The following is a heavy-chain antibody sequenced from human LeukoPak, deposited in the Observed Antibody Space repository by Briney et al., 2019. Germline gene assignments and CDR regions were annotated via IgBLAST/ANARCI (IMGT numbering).Heavy chain of an antibody. V-gene: IGHV3-21*01. J-gene: IGHJ4*02. D-gene: IGHD3-10*01. CDR1: GFTFSSYS. CDR3: ARVPYGSGSYPFDY. CDR2: ISSSSSYI. Sequence: GGSLRLSCAASGFTFSSYSMNWVRQAPGKGLEWVSSISSSSSYIYYADSVKSRFTISRDNAKNSLYLQMNSLRAEDTAVYYCARVPYGSGSYPFDYWGQGTLVTVSS.